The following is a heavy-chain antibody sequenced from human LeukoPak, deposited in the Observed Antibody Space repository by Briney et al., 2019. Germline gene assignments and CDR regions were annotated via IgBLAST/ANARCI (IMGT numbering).Heavy chain of an antibody. Sequence: SETLSLTCAVYGGSFSGYYWSWIRQPPGKGLEWIGYIYYSGSTNYNPSLKSRVTISVDTSKNQFSLKLSSVTAEDTAVYYCARARPPLGSGWFDPWGQGTLVTVSS. V-gene: IGHV4-59*01. CDR2: IYYSGST. CDR1: GGSFSGYY. J-gene: IGHJ5*02. D-gene: IGHD3-10*01. CDR3: ARARPPLGSGWFDP.